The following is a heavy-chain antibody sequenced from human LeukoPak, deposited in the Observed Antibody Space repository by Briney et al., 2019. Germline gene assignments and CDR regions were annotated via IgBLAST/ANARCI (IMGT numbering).Heavy chain of an antibody. CDR2: IWCDGSNK. Sequence: GGSLRLSCAASGFTFSSYGMHWVRQAPGKGLEWVAVIWCDGSNKYYADSVKGRFTISRDNSKNTLYLQMNSLRAEDTAVYYCARDGPIRDYTGEALFDYWGQGTLVTVSS. CDR1: GFTFSSYG. V-gene: IGHV3-33*01. D-gene: IGHD4-11*01. J-gene: IGHJ4*02. CDR3: ARDGPIRDYTGEALFDY.